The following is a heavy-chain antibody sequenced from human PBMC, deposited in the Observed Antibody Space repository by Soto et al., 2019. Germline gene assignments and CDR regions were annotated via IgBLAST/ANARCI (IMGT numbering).Heavy chain of an antibody. D-gene: IGHD6-13*01. V-gene: IGHV5-51*01. CDR3: ARTIAALPEGYYYYGMDV. CDR2: IYPGDSDT. CDR1: GYSFTSYW. Sequence: GESLKISCKGSGYSFTSYWIGWVRQMPGKGLEWMGIIYPGDSDTRYSPSFQGQVTISADKSISTAYLQWSSLKASDTAMYYCARTIAALPEGYYYYGMDVWGQGTTVTVSS. J-gene: IGHJ6*02.